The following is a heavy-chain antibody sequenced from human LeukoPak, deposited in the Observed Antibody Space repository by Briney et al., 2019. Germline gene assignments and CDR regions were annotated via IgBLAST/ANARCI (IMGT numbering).Heavy chain of an antibody. Sequence: GASVKVSCKASGYTFTSYGISWVRQAPGQGLEWMGWISAYNGNTNYAQKLQGRVTMTTDTSTSTAYMELRSLRSDDTAVYYCARASWIQLWFPYNYYYMDVWGKGTTVTISS. J-gene: IGHJ6*03. D-gene: IGHD5-18*01. V-gene: IGHV1-18*01. CDR3: ARASWIQLWFPYNYYYMDV. CDR1: GYTFTSYG. CDR2: ISAYNGNT.